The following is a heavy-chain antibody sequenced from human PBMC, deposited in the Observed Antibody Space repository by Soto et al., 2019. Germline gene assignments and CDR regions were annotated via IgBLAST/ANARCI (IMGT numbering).Heavy chain of an antibody. CDR2: IYHTGST. V-gene: IGHV4-59*08. CDR1: GGSISSYY. CDR3: ARTSNRMTTVRGEAFDI. J-gene: IGHJ3*02. Sequence: SETLSLTCTVSGGSISSYYWSWIRQPPGKGLEWIGYIYHTGSTNYNPSLKSRVTISVDTSKNQFSLKLSSVTAADTAVYYCARTSNRMTTVRGEAFDIWGQGTVVTVSS. D-gene: IGHD4-17*01.